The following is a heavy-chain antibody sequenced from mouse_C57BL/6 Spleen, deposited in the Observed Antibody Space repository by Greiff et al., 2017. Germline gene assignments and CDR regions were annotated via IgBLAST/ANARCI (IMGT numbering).Heavy chain of an antibody. CDR3: ARHSFAY. V-gene: IGHV1-59*01. CDR1: GYTFTSYW. J-gene: IGHJ3*01. Sequence: VQLQQPGAELVRPGTSVKLSCKASGYTFTSYWMHWVKQRPGQGLEWIGVIDPSDSYTNYNQKFKGKATLTVDTSSSTAYMQLSSLTSEDSAVYYCARHSFAYWGQGTLVTVSA. CDR2: IDPSDSYT.